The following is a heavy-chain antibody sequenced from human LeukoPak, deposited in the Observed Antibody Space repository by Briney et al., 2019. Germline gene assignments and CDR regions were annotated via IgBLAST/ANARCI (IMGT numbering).Heavy chain of an antibody. CDR3: ARDRGPGGWFDP. V-gene: IGHV4-4*07. J-gene: IGHJ5*02. Sequence: SETLSLTCTVSGGSISTYYCSWIRQPAGKGLEWIGRIYTSGSTDYNPSLKSRVTMAVEQSQTQFSLTLTSVTAADPAMYYCARDRGPGGWFDPWGQGTLVTVSS. D-gene: IGHD2-15*01. CDR2: IYTSGST. CDR1: GGSISTYY.